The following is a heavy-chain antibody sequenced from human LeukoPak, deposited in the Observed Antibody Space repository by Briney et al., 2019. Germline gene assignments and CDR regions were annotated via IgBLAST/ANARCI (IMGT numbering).Heavy chain of an antibody. CDR2: IYTSGST. CDR3: AKSPSSGSGFSDAFTL. J-gene: IGHJ3*01. D-gene: IGHD6-25*01. Sequence: SETLSLTCTVSGGSISSYYWSWIRQPAGKGLEWIGRIYTSGSTNYNPSLKSRVTMSVDTSKNQFSLKLRSVTAADTAIYYCAKSPSSGSGFSDAFTLWGQGTMVTVSS. V-gene: IGHV4-4*07. CDR1: GGSISSYY.